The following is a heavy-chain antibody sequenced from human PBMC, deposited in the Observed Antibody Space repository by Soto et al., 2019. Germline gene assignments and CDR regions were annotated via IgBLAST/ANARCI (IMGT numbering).Heavy chain of an antibody. CDR3: ARASYYDFWSGPTRDY. V-gene: IGHV1-18*01. CDR1: GYTFTSYG. J-gene: IGHJ4*02. CDR2: ISAYNGNT. D-gene: IGHD3-3*01. Sequence: ASVNVSCKASGYTFTSYGISWVRQAPGQGLEWMGWISAYNGNTNYAQKLQGRVTMTTDTSTSTAYMELRSLRSDDTAVYYCARASYYDFWSGPTRDYWGQGTLVTVSS.